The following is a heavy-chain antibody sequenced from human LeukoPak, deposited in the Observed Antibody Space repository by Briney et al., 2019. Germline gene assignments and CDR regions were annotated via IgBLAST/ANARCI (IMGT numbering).Heavy chain of an antibody. V-gene: IGHV5-51*01. CDR3: ARRTTSSWYDFDY. CDR1: GYRFTTYW. J-gene: IGHJ4*02. Sequence: GESLKISCEASGYRFTTYWIGWVRQMPGKGLEWMGIIYPGDSDTRYSPSFQGQVTISADESISTAYLQLSSLKASDTAMYYCARRTTSSWYDFDYWGQGTLVTVSS. CDR2: IYPGDSDT. D-gene: IGHD6-13*01.